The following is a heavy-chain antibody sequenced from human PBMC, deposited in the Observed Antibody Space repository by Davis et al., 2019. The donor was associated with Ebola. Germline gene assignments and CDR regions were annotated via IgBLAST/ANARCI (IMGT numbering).Heavy chain of an antibody. CDR3: ARENWDDHFFDH. V-gene: IGHV4-31*03. CDR2: ISYSGNP. CDR1: GGSINRRNYY. Sequence: PSETLSLTGTVSGGSINRRNYYWGWIRRPPGKGLEWIGYISYSGNPYYNPSLKSRVVVSLDTSQNQFSLKLSSVTAADTAVYYCARENWDDHFFDHWGQGTLVAVSS. D-gene: IGHD1-1*01. J-gene: IGHJ4*02.